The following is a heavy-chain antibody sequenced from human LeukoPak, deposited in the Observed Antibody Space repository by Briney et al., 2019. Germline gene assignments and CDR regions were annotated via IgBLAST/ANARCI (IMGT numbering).Heavy chain of an antibody. Sequence: GGSLRLSCAASGFTFSSYSVNWVRQAPGEGLEWVSSISSSSSYIYYADSVKGRFTISGDNAKNSLYLQMNSLRAEDTAVYYCARASYSSPGAFDIWGQGTMVTVSS. D-gene: IGHD6-13*01. CDR2: ISSSSSYI. CDR1: GFTFSSYS. CDR3: ARASYSSPGAFDI. V-gene: IGHV3-21*01. J-gene: IGHJ3*02.